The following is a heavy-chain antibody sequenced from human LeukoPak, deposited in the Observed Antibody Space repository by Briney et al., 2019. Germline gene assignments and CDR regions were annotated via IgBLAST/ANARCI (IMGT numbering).Heavy chain of an antibody. CDR2: ISYDGSNK. CDR1: GFTFSSYG. J-gene: IGHJ6*02. Sequence: PGGSLRLSCAASGFTFSSYGMPWVRQAPGKGLEWVAVISYDGSNKYYADSVKGRFTISRDNSKNTLYLQMNSLRAEDTAVYYCAKDPAGYCSSTSCYTRRYYYYGMDVWGQGTTVTVSS. V-gene: IGHV3-30*18. D-gene: IGHD2-2*02. CDR3: AKDPAGYCSSTSCYTRRYYYYGMDV.